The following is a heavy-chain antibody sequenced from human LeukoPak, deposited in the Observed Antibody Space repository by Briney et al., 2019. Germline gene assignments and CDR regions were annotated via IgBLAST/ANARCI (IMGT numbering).Heavy chain of an antibody. V-gene: IGHV3-30-3*01. D-gene: IGHD6-19*01. J-gene: IGHJ4*02. CDR2: ISYDGSNR. Sequence: PGGSLRLSCVASGFTFSSYAVHWVRQAPGKGLEWVAVISYDGSNRYYADSVKGRFTISRDNSKNTLYLQINSLRTEDTAVYYCANHPRWLVQGGEFDYWGQGTLVTVSS. CDR1: GFTFSSYA. CDR3: ANHPRWLVQGGEFDY.